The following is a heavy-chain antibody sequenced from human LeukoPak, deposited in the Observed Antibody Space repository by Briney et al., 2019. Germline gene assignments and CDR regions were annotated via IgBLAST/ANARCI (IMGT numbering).Heavy chain of an antibody. D-gene: IGHD7-27*01. J-gene: IGHJ4*02. CDR2: MSPKSGNT. V-gene: IGHV1-8*01. Sequence: ASVKVSCKASGDTFSNYDINWVRQATGQGLGWMGWMSPKSGNTGYAQKFQGRLTMTRDTSIGTAYMELSSLRSEDTAVYYCTRGPPNWGFDYWGQGTLVTVSS. CDR1: GDTFSNYD. CDR3: TRGPPNWGFDY.